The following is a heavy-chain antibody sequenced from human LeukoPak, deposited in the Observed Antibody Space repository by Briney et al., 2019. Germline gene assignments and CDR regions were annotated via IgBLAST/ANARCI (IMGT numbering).Heavy chain of an antibody. CDR2: ISYDGSNK. J-gene: IGHJ4*02. D-gene: IGHD1-26*01. Sequence: GGSLRLSCAASGFTFSSYAMHWVRQAPGKGLEWVAVISYDGSNKYYADPVKGRFTISRDNSKNTLYLQMNSLRAEDTAVYYCARQIIVGAAKTFDYWGQGTLVTVSS. V-gene: IGHV3-30*04. CDR1: GFTFSSYA. CDR3: ARQIIVGAAKTFDY.